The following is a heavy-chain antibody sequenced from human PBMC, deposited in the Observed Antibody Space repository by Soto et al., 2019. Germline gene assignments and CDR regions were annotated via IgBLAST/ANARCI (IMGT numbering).Heavy chain of an antibody. Sequence: GGSLRLSCAASGFTFRNYYMTWMRQTPGKGLEWISTITSSGGSTYYAASVKGRVTISRDNANNSLYLQMTGLRAEDTALYYCARDKYTNHVNYFDYWGQGRLVTVSS. CDR2: ITSSGGST. J-gene: IGHJ4*02. V-gene: IGHV3-11*01. D-gene: IGHD6-6*01. CDR1: GFTFRNYY. CDR3: ARDKYTNHVNYFDY.